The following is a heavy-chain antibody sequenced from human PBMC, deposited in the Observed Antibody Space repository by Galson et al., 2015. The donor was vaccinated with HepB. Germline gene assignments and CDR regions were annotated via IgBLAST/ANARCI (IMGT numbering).Heavy chain of an antibody. Sequence: SVKVSCKASGDTFNNIIISWVRQAPGQGLEWMGGIIPSYDTANYAQKFRNRITVTADKATSTVYLELSSLRSEDTAIYYCAREQVTIFGLVITDSSGMDVWGQGTAVTVSS. D-gene: IGHD3-3*01. CDR1: GDTFNNII. CDR3: AREQVTIFGLVITDSSGMDV. CDR2: IIPSYDTA. V-gene: IGHV1-69*06. J-gene: IGHJ6*02.